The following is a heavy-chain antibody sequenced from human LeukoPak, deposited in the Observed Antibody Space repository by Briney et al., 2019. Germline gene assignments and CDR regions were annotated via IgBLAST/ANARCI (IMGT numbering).Heavy chain of an antibody. CDR2: ISSSGSTI. CDR1: GFTFSSYE. J-gene: IGHJ4*02. D-gene: IGHD2-15*01. Sequence: GGSLRLSCAASGFTFSSYEMNWVRQAPGKGLEWVSYISSSGSTIYYADPVKGRFTISRDNAKNSLYLQMNSLRAEDTAVYYCARRYCSGGSCYFRYFDYWGQGTLVTVSS. CDR3: ARRYCSGGSCYFRYFDY. V-gene: IGHV3-48*03.